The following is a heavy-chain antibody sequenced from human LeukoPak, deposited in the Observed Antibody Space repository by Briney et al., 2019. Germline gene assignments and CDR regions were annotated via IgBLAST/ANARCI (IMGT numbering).Heavy chain of an antibody. D-gene: IGHD3-22*01. CDR2: IIPIFGTA. CDR3: ARANYYDSSGYYYYYMDV. CDR1: GGTFSSYA. J-gene: IGHJ6*03. V-gene: IGHV1-69*05. Sequence: SVKVSCKASGGTFSSYAISWVRQARGQGLEWMGGIIPIFGTANYAQKFQGRVTITTDESTSTAYMELSSLRSEDTAVYYCARANYYDSSGYYYYYMDVWGKGTTVTVSS.